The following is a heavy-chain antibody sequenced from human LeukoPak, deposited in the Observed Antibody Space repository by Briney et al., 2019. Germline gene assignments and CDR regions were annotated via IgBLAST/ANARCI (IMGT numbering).Heavy chain of an antibody. CDR3: ARVRQLLDYWYFDL. J-gene: IGHJ2*01. CDR1: GYSISSGDY. CDR2: IYHSGRT. D-gene: IGHD6-13*01. Sequence: ASETLSLTCAVSGYSISSGDYWGWIRQPPGKGLEWIGRIYHSGRTFYNASLKSRVPMSVDTSNNQFSLKLSSVTAADTAVYYCARVRQLLDYWYFDLWGRGTLVTVSS. V-gene: IGHV4-38-2*01.